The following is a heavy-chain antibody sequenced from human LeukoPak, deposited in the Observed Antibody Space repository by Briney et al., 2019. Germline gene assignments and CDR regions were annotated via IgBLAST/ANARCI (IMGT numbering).Heavy chain of an antibody. CDR2: INPNIGGS. V-gene: IGHV1-2*02. J-gene: IGHJ4*02. CDR1: GSIFTSYY. D-gene: IGHD5-12*01. CDR3: ARGPRYGESGYDLGPY. Sequence: ASVKVSCKAAGSIFTSYYIHWMRQAPGPGLEWVGGINPNIGGSHYARRFQGRVTMTSDTSINTGYMELTSLTTDDTAVYYCARGPRYGESGYDLGPYWGQGTLVTVSS.